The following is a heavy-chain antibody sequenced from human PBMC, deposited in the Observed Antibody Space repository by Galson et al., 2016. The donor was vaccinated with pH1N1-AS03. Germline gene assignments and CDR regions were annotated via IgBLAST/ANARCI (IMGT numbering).Heavy chain of an antibody. V-gene: IGHV4-39*01. D-gene: IGHD3-10*01. Sequence: ETLSLTCTVSGASITNTSFYWGWIRQTPGKGLEWIGSIYMSGKDDYSPSLQSRITMAADTSKNEVYLRLRSVTAADTGVYYCARLTYHYGSGSYPWFDAWGQGRQVTVSS. CDR1: GASITNTSFY. CDR2: IYMSGKD. CDR3: ARLTYHYGSGSYPWFDA. J-gene: IGHJ5*02.